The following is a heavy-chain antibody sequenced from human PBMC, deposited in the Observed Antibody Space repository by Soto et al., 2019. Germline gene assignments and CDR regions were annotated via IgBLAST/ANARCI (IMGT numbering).Heavy chain of an antibody. CDR1: GYTFNTYG. D-gene: IGHD3-16*01. V-gene: IGHV1-18*01. J-gene: IGHJ4*02. CDR3: ARGRTWGARDFDY. CDR2: ISAYNGHT. Sequence: ASVKVSCKASGYTFNTYGISWVRQAPGQGLEWMGWISAYNGHTDYAQKFQGRVTMTTDTPTNTISMELRGLRSDDTAVYYCARGRTWGARDFDYWGQGTLVTVSS.